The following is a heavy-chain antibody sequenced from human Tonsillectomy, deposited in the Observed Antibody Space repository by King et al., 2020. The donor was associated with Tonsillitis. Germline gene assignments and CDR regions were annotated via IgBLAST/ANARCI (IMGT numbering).Heavy chain of an antibody. CDR3: GRYEGAVFDS. CDR1: GGSISGGAYY. CDR2: IYNSDNT. D-gene: IGHD3-3*01. Sequence: VQLQESGPGLVKPSQTLSLTCTVSGGSISGGAYYWSWIRQHPGKGLEWIRYIYNSDNTYYNPSLKSRLTISLDTSKNQFSLKLSSVTAADTAVYYCGRYEGAVFDSWGQGALVTVSS. V-gene: IGHV4-31*03. J-gene: IGHJ5*01.